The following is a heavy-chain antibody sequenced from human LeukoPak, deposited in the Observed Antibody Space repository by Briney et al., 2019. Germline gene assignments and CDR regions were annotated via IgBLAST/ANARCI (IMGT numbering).Heavy chain of an antibody. D-gene: IGHD3-3*01. J-gene: IGHJ4*02. CDR1: GYSISSGYY. CDR2: IYHSGST. Sequence: SETLSLTCAVSGYSISSGYYWGWIRQAPGKGLEWIGNIYHSGSTYYNPSLKSRVTISVDTSKNQFSLKVNSVTAADTAVYYCAGRRFLAPYYFDYWGQGTLVTVSS. CDR3: AGRRFLAPYYFDY. V-gene: IGHV4-38-2*01.